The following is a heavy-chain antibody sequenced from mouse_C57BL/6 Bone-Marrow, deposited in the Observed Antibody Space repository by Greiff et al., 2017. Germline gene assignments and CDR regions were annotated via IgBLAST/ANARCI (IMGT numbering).Heavy chain of an antibody. CDR3: VRHSPLPRGAMDY. V-gene: IGHV10-1*01. J-gene: IGHJ4*01. CDR1: GFSFNTYA. D-gene: IGHD2-10*01. Sequence: EVQLVESGGGLVQPKGSLKLSCAASGFSFNTYAMNWVRQAPGKGLEWVARIRSKSNNYATYYADSVKDRFTISRDDSESMLYLQMNNLKTEETAMYYCVRHSPLPRGAMDYWGQGTSVTVSS. CDR2: IRSKSNNYAT.